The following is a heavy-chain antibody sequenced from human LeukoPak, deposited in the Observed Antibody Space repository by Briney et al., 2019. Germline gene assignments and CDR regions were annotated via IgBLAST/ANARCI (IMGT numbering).Heavy chain of an antibody. D-gene: IGHD6-13*01. Sequence: SETLSLTCTLSGGSISSSSYYWGWIRQPPGKGLEWIGSIYYSGSTYYNPSLKSRVTISVDTSKNQFSLKLSSVTAADTAVYYCARRGSSSWFDYWGQGTLVTVSS. CDR2: IYYSGST. J-gene: IGHJ4*02. V-gene: IGHV4-39*01. CDR1: GGSISSSSYY. CDR3: ARRGSSSWFDY.